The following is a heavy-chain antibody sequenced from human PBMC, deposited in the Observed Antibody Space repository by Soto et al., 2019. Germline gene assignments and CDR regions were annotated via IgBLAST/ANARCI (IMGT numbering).Heavy chain of an antibody. V-gene: IGHV4-61*01. CDR3: ARRIAARKEYYFDY. CDR1: GGSVSSGSYY. CDR2: IYYSGST. J-gene: IGHJ4*02. D-gene: IGHD6-6*01. Sequence: QVQLQESGPGLVKPSETLSLTCTVSGGSVSSGSYYWSWIRQPPGKGLEWIGYIYYSGSTNYNPSRKSRVTISVDTSKNPFSRTLSSVTAADPAVYYCARRIAARKEYYFDYWGQGTLVTVSS.